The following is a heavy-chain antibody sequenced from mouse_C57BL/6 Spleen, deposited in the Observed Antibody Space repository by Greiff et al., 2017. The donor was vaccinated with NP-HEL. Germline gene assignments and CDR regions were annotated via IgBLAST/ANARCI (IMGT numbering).Heavy chain of an antibody. CDR2: IYPGDGDT. J-gene: IGHJ3*01. V-gene: IGHV1-82*01. CDR1: GYAFSSSW. Sequence: QVQLQQSGPELVKPGASVKISCKASGYAFSSSWMNWVKQRPGKGLEWIGRIYPGDGDTNYNGKFKGKATLTADKSSSTAYMQLSSLTSEDSAVYFCAREKTGFAYWGQGTLVTVSA. CDR3: AREKTGFAY.